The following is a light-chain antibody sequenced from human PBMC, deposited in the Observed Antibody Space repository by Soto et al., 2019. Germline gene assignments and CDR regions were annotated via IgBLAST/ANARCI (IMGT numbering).Light chain of an antibody. CDR2: DVN. CDR1: SSDVGGYNY. Sequence: QSVLTQPRSVSGSPGQSVTISCTGTSSDVGGYNYVSWYQQHPGKAPKLIIYDVNRRPSGVPDRFSGSKSVNTASLTISGLQAEDEADYYCCSYAGSYTYVFGTGTKVTVL. V-gene: IGLV2-11*01. CDR3: CSYAGSYTYV. J-gene: IGLJ1*01.